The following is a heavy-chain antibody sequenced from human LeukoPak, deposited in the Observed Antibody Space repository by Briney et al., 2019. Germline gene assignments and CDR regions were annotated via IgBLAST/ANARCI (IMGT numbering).Heavy chain of an antibody. D-gene: IGHD3-3*01. J-gene: IGHJ6*02. V-gene: IGHV1-69*13. Sequence: SVKVSSKASGGTFSSYAISWVRQAPGQGLEWMGGIIPIFGTANYAQKFQGRVTITADESTSTAYMELSSLRSEDTAVYYCARGRVVIRFCGMDVWGQGTTVTVSS. CDR1: GGTFSSYA. CDR3: ARGRVVIRFCGMDV. CDR2: IIPIFGTA.